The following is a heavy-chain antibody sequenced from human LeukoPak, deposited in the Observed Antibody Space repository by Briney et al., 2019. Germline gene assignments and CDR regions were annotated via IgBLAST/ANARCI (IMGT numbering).Heavy chain of an antibody. J-gene: IGHJ4*02. CDR2: IYPDDSDT. V-gene: IGHV5-51*01. CDR1: GYNFPIYW. Sequence: GESLKISCQGSGYNFPIYWIGWVRQMPGKGLEWMGIIYPDDSDTTYSPSFQGQVTISADKSISTAYLQWSSLKASDTAMYYCARRDTGSRGPFDYWGQGTLVTVSS. D-gene: IGHD1-1*01. CDR3: ARRDTGSRGPFDY.